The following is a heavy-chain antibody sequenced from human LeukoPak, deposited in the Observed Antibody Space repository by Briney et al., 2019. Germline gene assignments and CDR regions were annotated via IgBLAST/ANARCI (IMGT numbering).Heavy chain of an antibody. CDR1: GYSISSGYY. V-gene: IGHV4-38-2*02. CDR2: IYHSGST. CDR3: AKDSAWIQFND. Sequence: PSETLSLTCTVSGYSISSGYYWGWIRQPPGKGLEWIGSIYHSGSTYYNPSLKSRVTISVDTSKNQFSLKLSSVTAADTAIYHCAKDSAWIQFNDWGQGTLVTVSS. J-gene: IGHJ4*02. D-gene: IGHD5-18*01.